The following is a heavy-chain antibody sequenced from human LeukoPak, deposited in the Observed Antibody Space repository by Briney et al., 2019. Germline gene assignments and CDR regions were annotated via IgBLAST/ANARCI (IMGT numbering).Heavy chain of an antibody. CDR3: ARMTPLHTTGHYIDY. D-gene: IGHD3-9*01. Sequence: SGPALVKPTQTLTLTCTSSGFSLNTATMCVTWIRQPPGTALEFLARIDWDDDKYYNTALRTRLTISKDTSKNVVVLTMTNVDPVDTATYFCARMTPLHTTGHYIDYWGQGTLVTVSS. CDR2: IDWDDDK. V-gene: IGHV2-70*11. CDR1: GFSLNTATMC. J-gene: IGHJ4*02.